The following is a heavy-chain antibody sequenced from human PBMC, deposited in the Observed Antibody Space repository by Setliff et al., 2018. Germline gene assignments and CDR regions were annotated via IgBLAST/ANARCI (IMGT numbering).Heavy chain of an antibody. CDR2: IYNGGST. D-gene: IGHD1-26*01. CDR3: ARGIRVGVGAANY. V-gene: IGHV4-59*02. J-gene: IGHJ4*02. CDR1: GVSVSSYF. Sequence: SETLSLTCTVSGVSVSSYFWSWIRQPPGKGLEWIGYIYNGGSTNYNPSLESRVTISVDTSNNQFSLKLSSVTAADTAVYYCARGIRVGVGAANYWGLGTLVTVSS.